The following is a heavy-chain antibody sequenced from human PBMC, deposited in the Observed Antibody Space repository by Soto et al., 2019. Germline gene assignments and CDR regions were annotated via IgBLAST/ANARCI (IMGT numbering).Heavy chain of an antibody. Sequence: QRGGSLRLSCAASGFTFRSYSMNWVRQAPGKGLEWVSYISSSNRTINYADSVKGRFIISRDNAKNSLYLQMHSLRDEDTAVYYCAREGWPLLQTGMDVWGQGTTVTVSS. D-gene: IGHD2-15*01. J-gene: IGHJ6*02. V-gene: IGHV3-48*02. CDR3: AREGWPLLQTGMDV. CDR2: ISSSNRTI. CDR1: GFTFRSYS.